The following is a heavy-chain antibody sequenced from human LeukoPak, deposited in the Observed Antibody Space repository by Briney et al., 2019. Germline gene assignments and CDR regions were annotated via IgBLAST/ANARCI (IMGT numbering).Heavy chain of an antibody. CDR3: ARDERRYCSDSNCYPGDY. Sequence: GGSLRLSCAASGFTFNDYAMKWVRQAPGKGLEWVAAISRTSAYIYYSDSLKGRFTISGDNAKNSVYLQIDSLRAEDTAIYYCARDERRYCSDSNCYPGDYWGQGTLVTVSS. J-gene: IGHJ4*02. D-gene: IGHD2-15*01. CDR1: GFTFNDYA. CDR2: ISRTSAYI. V-gene: IGHV3-21*01.